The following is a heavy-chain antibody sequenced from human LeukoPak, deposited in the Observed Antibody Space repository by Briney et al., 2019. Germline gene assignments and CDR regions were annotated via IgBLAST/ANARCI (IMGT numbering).Heavy chain of an antibody. CDR2: IYHTGST. CDR1: GGSITDYY. D-gene: IGHD4-11*01. J-gene: IGHJ6*02. Sequence: SETLSLTCTVSGGSITDYYWSWLRQPPGKGLQWIGFIYHTGSTRYNPSLRSRVTISVDTSKEQFSLELISVSAADTAVYYCARQPSYRYSSTWPPFYYYGMDVWGQGATVTVSS. CDR3: ARQPSYRYSSTWPPFYYYGMDV. V-gene: IGHV4-59*08.